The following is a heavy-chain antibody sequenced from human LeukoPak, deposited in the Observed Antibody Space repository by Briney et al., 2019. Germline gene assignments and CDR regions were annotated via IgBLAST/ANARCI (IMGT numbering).Heavy chain of an antibody. V-gene: IGHV1-2*02. D-gene: IGHD6-19*01. CDR2: INSNGGGT. Sequence: GASVKVSCKASGYTFTDYYIHWMRQAPGQGLEWMGWINSNGGGTNYAQKFQGRVTMTRDTSISTAYMELSRLRSDDTAVYYCASDSSGWYVPLDYWGQGTLVTVSS. CDR1: GYTFTDYY. J-gene: IGHJ4*02. CDR3: ASDSSGWYVPLDY.